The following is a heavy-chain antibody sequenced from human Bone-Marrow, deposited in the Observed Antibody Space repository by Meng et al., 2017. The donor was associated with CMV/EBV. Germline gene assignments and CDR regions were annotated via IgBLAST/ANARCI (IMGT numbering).Heavy chain of an antibody. D-gene: IGHD3-9*01. CDR3: ASLREGLLRNFDWSRYYYYGMEV. CDR1: GFTFSSYA. Sequence: GEYLKISCAASGFTFSSYAMHWVRQAPGKGMEWVAVISYDGSNKYYADSVKGRFTISRDNSKNTLYLQMNSLRAEDTAVYYCASLREGLLRNFDWSRYYYYGMEVWGQGTTVTVSS. CDR2: ISYDGSNK. V-gene: IGHV3-30*04. J-gene: IGHJ6*02.